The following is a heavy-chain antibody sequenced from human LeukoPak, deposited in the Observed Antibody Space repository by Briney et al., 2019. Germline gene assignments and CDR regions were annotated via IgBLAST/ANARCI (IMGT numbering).Heavy chain of an antibody. Sequence: SETLSLTCTVSGGSISSYYWSWIRQPPGKGLECIGYIYYSGSTNYNPSLKSRVTISVDTSKNQFSLKLSSVTAADTAVYYCARRSMTTVSSDYYYYMDVWGKGTTVTVSS. CDR3: ARRSMTTVSSDYYYYMDV. J-gene: IGHJ6*03. V-gene: IGHV4-59*08. CDR1: GGSISSYY. CDR2: IYYSGST. D-gene: IGHD4-11*01.